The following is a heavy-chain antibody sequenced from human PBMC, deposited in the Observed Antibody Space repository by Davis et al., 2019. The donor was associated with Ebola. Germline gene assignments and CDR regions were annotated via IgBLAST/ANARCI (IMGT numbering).Heavy chain of an antibody. CDR1: GYTFKNSA. J-gene: IGHJ3*02. CDR3: ARTSKVGTTTTASDI. D-gene: IGHD1-26*01. Sequence: ASVKVSCKASGYTFKNSAISWVRQAPGQGLEWMGWISAYNGNTAYAQVLQGRVTMTTDTSTGTAYMELRSLRSDDTAVYFCARTSKVGTTTTASDIWGQGTMVTVSS. CDR2: ISAYNGNT. V-gene: IGHV1-18*01.